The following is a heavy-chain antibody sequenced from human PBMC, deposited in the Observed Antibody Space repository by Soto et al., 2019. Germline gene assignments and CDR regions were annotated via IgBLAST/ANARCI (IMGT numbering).Heavy chain of an antibody. Sequence: GASVKVSCKASGYTFNYQHLHWVRQAPGQGLEWMGIINPNGGGTRYAQKFQGRVTMTRDTSTSKVFMELYSLTSDDTAVYFCAREAYSTSWYYFDFWGQGTLVTVSS. V-gene: IGHV1-46*02. CDR3: AREAYSTSWYYFDF. D-gene: IGHD6-13*01. CDR1: GYTFNYQH. CDR2: INPNGGGT. J-gene: IGHJ4*02.